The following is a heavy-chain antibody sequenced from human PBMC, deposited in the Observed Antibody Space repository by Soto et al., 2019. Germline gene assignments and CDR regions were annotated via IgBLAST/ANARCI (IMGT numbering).Heavy chain of an antibody. D-gene: IGHD6-6*01. CDR1: GFTFSSYA. J-gene: IGHJ4*02. CDR3: AREGGGIAARPLPPDY. Sequence: GSLRLSCAASGFTFSSYAMHWVRQAPGKGLEWVAVISYDGSNKYYADSVKGRFTISRDNSKNTLYLQMNSLRAEDTAVYYCAREGGGIAARPLPPDYWGQGTLVTVSS. V-gene: IGHV3-30-3*01. CDR2: ISYDGSNK.